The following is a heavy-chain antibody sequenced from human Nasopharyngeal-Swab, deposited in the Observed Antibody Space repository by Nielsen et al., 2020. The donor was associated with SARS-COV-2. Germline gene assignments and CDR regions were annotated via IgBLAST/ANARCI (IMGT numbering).Heavy chain of an antibody. J-gene: IGHJ4*02. V-gene: IGHV3-11*05. Sequence: GGSLRLSCAASGFTFSDYYMSWIRQAPGKGLEWVSYISSSSSYTNYADSVKGRFTISRDNAKNSLYLQMNSLRAEDTAVYYCARGVGYDSSGYIPWYWGQGTLVTVSS. CDR3: ARGVGYDSSGYIPWY. CDR2: ISSSSSYT. CDR1: GFTFSDYY. D-gene: IGHD3-22*01.